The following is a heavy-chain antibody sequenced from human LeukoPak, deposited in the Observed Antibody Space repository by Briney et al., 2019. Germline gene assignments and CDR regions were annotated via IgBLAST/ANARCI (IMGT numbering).Heavy chain of an antibody. D-gene: IGHD6-13*01. CDR3: ARDGGYTTLFDY. V-gene: IGHV3-11*04. J-gene: IGHJ4*02. CDR1: GFTFSDYC. Sequence: GGSLRLSCAASGFTFSDYCMSWIRQAPGKGPEWVSYISGGGTTIYYADSVKGRFTISRDNAKNSLYLQMNSLRAEDTAVYYCARDGGYTTLFDYWGQGTLVTVSS. CDR2: ISGGGTTI.